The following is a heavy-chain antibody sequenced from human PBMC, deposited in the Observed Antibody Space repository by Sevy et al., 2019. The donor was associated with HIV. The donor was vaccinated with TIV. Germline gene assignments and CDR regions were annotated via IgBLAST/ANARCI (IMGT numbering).Heavy chain of an antibody. V-gene: IGHV4-59*08. D-gene: IGHD6-19*01. J-gene: IGHJ6*03. CDR2: IYYSGST. Sequence: SETLSLTCTASGGSISSYYWSWIRQPPGKGLEWIGYIYYSGSTNYNPSLKSRVTISVDTSKNQFSLKLSSVTAADTAVYYCARRSSGWYEDHYYYYMDVWGKGTTVTVSS. CDR3: ARRSSGWYEDHYYYYMDV. CDR1: GGSISSYY.